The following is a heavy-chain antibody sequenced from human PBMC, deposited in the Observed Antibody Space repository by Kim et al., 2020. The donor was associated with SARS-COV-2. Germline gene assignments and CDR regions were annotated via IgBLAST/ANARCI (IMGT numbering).Heavy chain of an antibody. D-gene: IGHD5-18*01. CDR1: GYSFTSYW. V-gene: IGHV5-10-1*01. CDR3: ASTSFRDTAGTQYYFDY. CDR2: IDPSDSYT. J-gene: IGHJ4*02. Sequence: GESLKISCKGSGYSFTSYWISWVRQMPGKGLEWMGRIDPSDSYTNYSPSFQGHVTISADKSISTAYLQWSSLKASDTAMYYCASTSFRDTAGTQYYFDYWGQGTLVTVSS.